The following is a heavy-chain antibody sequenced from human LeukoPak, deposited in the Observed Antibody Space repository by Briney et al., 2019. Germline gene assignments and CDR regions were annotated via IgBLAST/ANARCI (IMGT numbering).Heavy chain of an antibody. V-gene: IGHV1-2*02. D-gene: IGHD6-13*01. Sequence: GASVKVSCKASGYTLTGYYMHWVRQAPGQGLEWMGWINPNSGGTNYAQKFQGRVTMTRDTSISTAYMELSRLRSDDTAVYYCARGRTAAAVNFDYWGQGTLVTVSS. CDR1: GYTLTGYY. CDR2: INPNSGGT. J-gene: IGHJ4*02. CDR3: ARGRTAAAVNFDY.